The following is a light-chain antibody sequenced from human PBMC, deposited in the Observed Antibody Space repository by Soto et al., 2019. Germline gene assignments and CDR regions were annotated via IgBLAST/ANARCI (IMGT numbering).Light chain of an antibody. CDR2: DVN. V-gene: IGLV2-14*01. Sequence: QSALSQPASVSGSPGQSITISCTGTSSDVGGYNSLSWYQQHPGKVPKLMIYDVNNRPSGVSYRFSGSKSGNTASLTISGLQAEDEADYYCSSYTSSSTYVFGTGTKLTV. J-gene: IGLJ1*01. CDR3: SSYTSSSTYV. CDR1: SSDVGGYNS.